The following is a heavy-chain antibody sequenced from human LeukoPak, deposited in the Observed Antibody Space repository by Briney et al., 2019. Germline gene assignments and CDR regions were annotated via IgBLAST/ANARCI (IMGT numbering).Heavy chain of an antibody. V-gene: IGHV4-61*02. CDR3: ARGGDYGDYEGY. Sequence: SQTLSLTCTVSGCSISSGSYYWSWIRQPAGKGLEWIGRIYTSGSTNYNPSLKSRVTISVDTSKNQFSLKLSSVTAADMAVYYCARGGDYGDYEGYWGQGTLVTVSS. CDR1: GCSISSGSYY. J-gene: IGHJ4*02. CDR2: IYTSGST. D-gene: IGHD4-17*01.